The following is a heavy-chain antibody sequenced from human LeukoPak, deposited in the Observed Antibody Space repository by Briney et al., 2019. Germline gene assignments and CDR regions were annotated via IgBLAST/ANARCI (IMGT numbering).Heavy chain of an antibody. CDR1: GFTFSSYG. CDR3: ARDSSGTHSFDY. Sequence: GGSLRLSCAASGFTFSSYGMHWVRQAPGKGLEWVAVIWYDGSNKYYADSVKGRFTISRDNSKNTLYLQMSSLRAEDTAVYYCARDSSGTHSFDYWGQGTLVTVSS. J-gene: IGHJ4*02. CDR2: IWYDGSNK. V-gene: IGHV3-33*01. D-gene: IGHD1-26*01.